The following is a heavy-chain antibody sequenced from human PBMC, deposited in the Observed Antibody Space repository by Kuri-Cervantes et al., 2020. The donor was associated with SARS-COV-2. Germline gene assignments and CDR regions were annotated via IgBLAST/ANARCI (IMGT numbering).Heavy chain of an antibody. CDR2: ISGSGGST. CDR1: GLTFSSYA. J-gene: IGHJ4*02. Sequence: GGSLRLSCAASGLTFSSYAMSWVRQAPGKGLEWVSAISGSGGSTYYADSVKGRFTISRDNSKNTLYLQMNSLRAEDTAVYYCAKHYCSSISCSYYFDYWSQGTLVTVSS. V-gene: IGHV3-23*01. CDR3: AKHYCSSISCSYYFDY. D-gene: IGHD2-2*01.